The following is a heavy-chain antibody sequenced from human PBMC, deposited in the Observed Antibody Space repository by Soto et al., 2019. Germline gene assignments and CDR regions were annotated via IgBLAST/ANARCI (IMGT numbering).Heavy chain of an antibody. CDR2: IYPGDSDT. CDR3: ARGTMQLWFNWFDP. Sequence: GESLKISCKGSGYSFTNYWIGWVRQMPGKGLEWMGIIYPGDSDTRYSPSFQGQVTTSADKSISTAYLQWSSLKASDTAIYYCARGTMQLWFNWFDPWGQGTLVTVSS. J-gene: IGHJ5*02. CDR1: GYSFTNYW. D-gene: IGHD5-18*01. V-gene: IGHV5-51*01.